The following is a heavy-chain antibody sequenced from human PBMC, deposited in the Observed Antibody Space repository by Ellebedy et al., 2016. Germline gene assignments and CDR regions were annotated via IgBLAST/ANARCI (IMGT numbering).Heavy chain of an antibody. J-gene: IGHJ3*02. CDR2: IYYSGST. CDR3: ARAEGTSSSWYSSHDAFDI. D-gene: IGHD6-13*01. V-gene: IGHV4-30-4*01. CDR1: GGSISSGDYY. Sequence: SETLSLTXTVSGGSISSGDYYWSWIRQPPGKGLEWIGYIYYSGSTYYNPSLKSRVTISVDTSKNQFSLKLSSVTAADMAVYYCARAEGTSSSWYSSHDAFDIWGQGTMVTVSS.